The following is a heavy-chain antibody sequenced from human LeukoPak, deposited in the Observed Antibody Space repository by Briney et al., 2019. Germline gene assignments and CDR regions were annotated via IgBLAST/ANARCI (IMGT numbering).Heavy chain of an antibody. J-gene: IGHJ5*02. Sequence: SETLSLTCAVYGGSFSGYYWSWIRQPPGKGLEWIGEINHSGSTNYSPSLKSRVTISVDTSKNQFSLKLSSVTAADTAVYYCARGRPGGYCSSTSCYVWGSSWFDPWGQGTLVTVSS. D-gene: IGHD2-2*01. CDR2: INHSGST. CDR1: GGSFSGYY. V-gene: IGHV4-34*01. CDR3: ARGRPGGYCSSTSCYVWGSSWFDP.